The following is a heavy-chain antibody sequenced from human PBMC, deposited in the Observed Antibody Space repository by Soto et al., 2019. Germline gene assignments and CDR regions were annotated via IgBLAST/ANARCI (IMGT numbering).Heavy chain of an antibody. D-gene: IGHD2-21*01. CDR2: IYYTGST. CDR3: ASPNHRWLLRDDAFDI. J-gene: IGHJ3*02. V-gene: IGHV4-61*01. CDR1: GDSVSSYNYY. Sequence: QVQLQESGPGLVKPSETLSLTCSVSGDSVSSYNYYWSWIRQPPGKGLEWIGYIYYTGSTIYNPSLKSRVPISVDTSKNQYSLRLSSVTAADTAVYYCASPNHRWLLRDDAFDIWGQGTLVTVSS.